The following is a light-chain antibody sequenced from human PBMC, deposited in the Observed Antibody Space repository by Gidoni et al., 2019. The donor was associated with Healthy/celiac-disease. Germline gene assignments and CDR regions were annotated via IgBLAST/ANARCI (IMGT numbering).Light chain of an antibody. Sequence: DIVMTQSPDSLAVSLGERATINCKSSQSVLYISNNKNYLAGYQQKPGQPPKLLIYWASTRESGVPDRFSGSGSGTDFTLTISSLQAEDVAVYYCQQYYSTPPVTFGGGTKVEIK. J-gene: IGKJ4*01. CDR1: QSVLYISNNKNY. V-gene: IGKV4-1*01. CDR3: QQYYSTPPVT. CDR2: WAS.